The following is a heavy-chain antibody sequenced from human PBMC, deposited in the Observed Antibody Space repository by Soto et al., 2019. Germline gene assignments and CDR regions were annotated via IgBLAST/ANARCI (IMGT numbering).Heavy chain of an antibody. CDR1: GGSISSAGFS. J-gene: IGHJ4*02. D-gene: IGHD5-18*01. V-gene: IGHV4-30-2*01. CDR3: ARGSYGEGSDH. Sequence: SETLALTCALSGGSISSAGFSWICIRQPPGKGLGGSGYVFHSGSTNYSPSLQSTVTISIDGSTNQFYLELASVTAEDSAVYYCARGSYGEGSDHWGQGILVPVYS. CDR2: VFHSGST.